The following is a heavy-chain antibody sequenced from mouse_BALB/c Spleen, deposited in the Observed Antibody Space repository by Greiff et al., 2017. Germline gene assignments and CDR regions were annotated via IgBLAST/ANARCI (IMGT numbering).Heavy chain of an antibody. CDR2: IDPETGGT. D-gene: IGHD2-4*01. V-gene: IGHV1-15*01. J-gene: IGHJ3*01. CDR3: TRCDYARGFAY. CDR1: GYSFTGYE. Sequence: QVQLQQSGAGLVRPGPSVSLSCKASGYSFTGYEVHWVRQPPVNGLEWIGAIDPETGGTAYNPQFKGKATMTADKSSSTAYIELRSLTSEDSAVYYCTRCDYARGFAYWGQGTLVTVSA.